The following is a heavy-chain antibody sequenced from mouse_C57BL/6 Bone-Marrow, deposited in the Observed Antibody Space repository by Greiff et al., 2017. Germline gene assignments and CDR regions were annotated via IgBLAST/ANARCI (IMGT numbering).Heavy chain of an antibody. J-gene: IGHJ3*01. V-gene: IGHV1-81*01. CDR1: GYTFTSSG. CDR2: IYPRSGNT. CDR3: ASSLPPAWFAY. Sequence: QVQLQQSGAELARPGASVKLSCKASGYTFTSSGISWVKQRTGQGLEWIGEIYPRSGNTYYNEKFKGKATLTADKSSSTAYMELRSLTSEDSAVYLCASSLPPAWFAYWGQGTLVTVSA. D-gene: IGHD2-1*01.